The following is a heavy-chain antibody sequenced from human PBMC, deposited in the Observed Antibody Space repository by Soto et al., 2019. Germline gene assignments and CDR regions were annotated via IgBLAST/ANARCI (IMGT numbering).Heavy chain of an antibody. V-gene: IGHV4-61*01. Sequence: ETLSLTCTVSGGSVSTGMKYWGWVRQPPGKALEFIGYMYKTGETLLNSSLKSRVTLSMETSKNQFSLTLSAVTAADTAVYFCMKAHESGDFLGMSVWGPGTTVTVSS. J-gene: IGHJ6*02. CDR2: MYKTGET. CDR1: GGSVSTGMKY. CDR3: MKAHESGDFLGMSV. D-gene: IGHD3-10*01.